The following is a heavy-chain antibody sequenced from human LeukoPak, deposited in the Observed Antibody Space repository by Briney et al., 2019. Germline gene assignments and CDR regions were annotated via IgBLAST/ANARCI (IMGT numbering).Heavy chain of an antibody. V-gene: IGHV1-69*06. Sequence: ASVKVSCKASGDTFKSYAFSWVRQAPGQGLEWMGGIIPIFGPANYAQKFQGRVTITADTSTSTIYMELNSLISEDTAVYYCATALAITVTTKNYYYYYMDVWGKGTTLTVSS. D-gene: IGHD4-17*01. CDR1: GDTFKSYA. CDR2: IIPIFGPA. CDR3: ATALAITVTTKNYYYYYMDV. J-gene: IGHJ6*03.